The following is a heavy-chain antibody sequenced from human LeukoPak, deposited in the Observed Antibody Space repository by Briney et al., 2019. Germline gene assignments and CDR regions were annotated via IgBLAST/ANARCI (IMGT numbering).Heavy chain of an antibody. J-gene: IGHJ6*02. V-gene: IGHV3-48*01. CDR1: GFTFSSYS. CDR3: ARDQSGKQWIKAYGMAV. D-gene: IGHD6-19*01. Sequence: GGSLRLSCAASGFTFSSYSMNWVRQAPGKGLEWVSYISSSSSTIYYADSVKGRFTISRDNAKNSLYLQMNSLRAEDTAVYYCARDQSGKQWIKAYGMAVWGQGTTVTVSS. CDR2: ISSSSSTI.